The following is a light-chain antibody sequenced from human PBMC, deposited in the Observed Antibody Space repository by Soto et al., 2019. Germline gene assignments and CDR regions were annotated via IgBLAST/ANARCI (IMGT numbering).Light chain of an antibody. CDR3: QQDNSYPVT. Sequence: DLHMTQSPSTLSASVGYIVTITCRASQSISSWLAWYQQKPGKAPKLLIYDASSLESGVPSRFSGSGSGTEFTLTISSLQPDDFATYYCQQDNSYPVTFGQGTKVDI. J-gene: IGKJ1*01. CDR2: DAS. CDR1: QSISSW. V-gene: IGKV1-5*01.